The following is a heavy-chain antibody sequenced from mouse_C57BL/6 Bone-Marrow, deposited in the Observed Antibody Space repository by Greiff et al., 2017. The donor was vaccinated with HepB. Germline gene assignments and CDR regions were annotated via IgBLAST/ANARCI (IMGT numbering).Heavy chain of an antibody. J-gene: IGHJ4*01. CDR3: ARGLRLYYYYAMDY. CDR1: GYTFTSYW. Sequence: VQLQESGAELVRPGASVTLSCKASGYTFTSYWMHWVKQRPGRGLEWIGRIDPNSGGTKYNEKFKSKATLTVDKPSSTAYMQLSSLTSEDSAVYYCARGLRLYYYYAMDYWGQGTSVTVSS. V-gene: IGHV1-72*01. D-gene: IGHD1-2*01. CDR2: IDPNSGGT.